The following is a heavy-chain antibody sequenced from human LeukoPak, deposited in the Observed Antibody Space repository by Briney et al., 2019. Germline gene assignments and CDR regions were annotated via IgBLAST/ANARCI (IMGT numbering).Heavy chain of an antibody. Sequence: GGSLRLSCAASGFIVSSNYMTWVRQAPGKGLEWVSVIYSGGNTYYADSVKGRFTISRDNSKNTLSLQMNSLRAEDTAVYFCACLRGPSDYWGQGTLVTVSS. CDR3: ACLRGPSDY. CDR2: IYSGGNT. V-gene: IGHV3-66*01. J-gene: IGHJ4*02. CDR1: GFIVSSNY. D-gene: IGHD4-17*01.